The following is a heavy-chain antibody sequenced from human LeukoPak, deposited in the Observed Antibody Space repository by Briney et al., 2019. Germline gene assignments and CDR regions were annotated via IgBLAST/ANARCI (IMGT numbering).Heavy chain of an antibody. J-gene: IGHJ4*02. CDR2: ISGSGGST. CDR1: GFTFRSSA. D-gene: IGHD5-24*01. CDR3: AKFEEMATINPFDY. V-gene: IGHV3-23*01. Sequence: GGSLRLSCEGSGFTFRSSAMSWVRQAPGKGLEWVSAISGSGGSTYYADSVKGRFTISRDNSKNTLFLQMNSLRVEDTAVYYCAKFEEMATINPFDYWGQGTLVTVSS.